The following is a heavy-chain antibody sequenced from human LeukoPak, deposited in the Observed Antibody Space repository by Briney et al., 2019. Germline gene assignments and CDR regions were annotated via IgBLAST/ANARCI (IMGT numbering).Heavy chain of an antibody. CDR1: GFTFSSYW. D-gene: IGHD3-10*01. Sequence: PGGSLRLSCAASGFTFSSYWMSWVRQAPGKGLEWVANIKQDGSEKYYVDSVKGRFTISRDNAKNSLYLQMNSLRAEDTAVYYCATPGPYYYGSGSDYWGQGTLVAVSP. V-gene: IGHV3-7*01. CDR2: IKQDGSEK. CDR3: ATPGPYYYGSGSDY. J-gene: IGHJ4*02.